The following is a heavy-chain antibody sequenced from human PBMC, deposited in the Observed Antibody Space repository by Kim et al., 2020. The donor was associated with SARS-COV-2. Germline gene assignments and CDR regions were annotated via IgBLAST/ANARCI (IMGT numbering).Heavy chain of an antibody. Sequence: PKVQARVTITRDRSTSTAYTELSSLRSEDTAVYYCAASVGAKGLWYFDYWGQGTLVTVSS. V-gene: IGHV1-58*01. CDR3: AASVGAKGLWYFDY. J-gene: IGHJ4*02. D-gene: IGHD1-26*01.